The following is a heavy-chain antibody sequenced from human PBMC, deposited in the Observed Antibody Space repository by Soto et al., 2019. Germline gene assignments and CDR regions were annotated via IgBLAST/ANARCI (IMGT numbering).Heavy chain of an antibody. V-gene: IGHV3-48*02. CDR2: ISSSSSTI. J-gene: IGHJ6*02. D-gene: IGHD6-6*01. CDR3: ARPEYSSSSYGMDV. CDR1: GFTFSSYS. Sequence: PGGSLRLSCAASGFTFSSYSINRVRQAPGKGLEWVSYISSSSSTIYYADSAKGRFTISRDNAKNSLYLQMNSLRDEDTAVYYCARPEYSSSSYGMDVWDQGTTVTVSS.